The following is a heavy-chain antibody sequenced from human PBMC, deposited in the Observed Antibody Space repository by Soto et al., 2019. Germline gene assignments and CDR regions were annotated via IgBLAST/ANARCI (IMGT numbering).Heavy chain of an antibody. V-gene: IGHV1-18*01. Sequence: SXKVSFKASGYTXPNYGVHLVRQAPGHGLEWMGRISAYNYNTKYAQNFEGRVTMTTDTSTSTAYMELRSLRSDDTAIYYCARLTGVFRLVLDHWGQGTQVTVSS. D-gene: IGHD3-16*01. J-gene: IGHJ4*02. CDR2: ISAYNYNT. CDR3: ARLTGVFRLVLDH. CDR1: GYTXPNYG.